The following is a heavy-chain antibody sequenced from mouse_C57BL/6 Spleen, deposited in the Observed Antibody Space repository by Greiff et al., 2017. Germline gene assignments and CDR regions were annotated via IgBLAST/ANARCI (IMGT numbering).Heavy chain of an antibody. CDR1: GYAFSSSW. V-gene: IGHV1-82*01. Sequence: VQLQQSGPELVKPGASVKISCKASGYAFSSSWMNWVKQRPGKGLEWIGRIYPGDGDTNYNGKFKGKATLTADKSSSTAYMQLSSLTSEDSAVYFCARYGDAHYWGQGTTLTVSS. J-gene: IGHJ2*01. CDR3: ARYGDAHY. CDR2: IYPGDGDT. D-gene: IGHD1-1*01.